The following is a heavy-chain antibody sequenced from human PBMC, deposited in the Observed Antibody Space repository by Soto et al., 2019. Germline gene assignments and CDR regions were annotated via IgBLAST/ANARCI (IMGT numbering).Heavy chain of an antibody. Sequence: SETLSLTCSVSGDSINSDKYYWGWIRQPPGKGLEWIGSIYRGNTYYNPSLQTRVTIPLDKSKSQFSLKLNSVTAADSAVYFCARLEGLATISYYFDFWGQGALVTVSS. CDR3: ARLEGLATISYYFDF. V-gene: IGHV4-39*01. CDR2: IYRGNT. CDR1: GDSINSDKYY. D-gene: IGHD3-9*01. J-gene: IGHJ4*02.